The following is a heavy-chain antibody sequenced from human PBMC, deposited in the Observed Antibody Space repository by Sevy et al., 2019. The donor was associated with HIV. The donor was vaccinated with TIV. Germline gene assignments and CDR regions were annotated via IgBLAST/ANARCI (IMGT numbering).Heavy chain of an antibody. CDR3: AKLALAGPTTNSWFDP. CDR1: GFTFSSYA. V-gene: IGHV3-23*01. D-gene: IGHD4-17*01. CDR2: IRGSGGST. J-gene: IGHJ5*02. Sequence: GGSLRLSCAASGFTFSSYAMSWVRQAPGKGLEWVSAIRGSGGSTYYEDSVKGRFTISRDNSKNTLYLQMNSLRAEDTAVYYCAKLALAGPTTNSWFDPWGQGTLVTVSS.